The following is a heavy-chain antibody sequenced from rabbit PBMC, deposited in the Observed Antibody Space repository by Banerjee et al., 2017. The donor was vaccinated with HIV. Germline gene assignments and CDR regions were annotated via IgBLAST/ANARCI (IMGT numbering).Heavy chain of an antibody. V-gene: IGHV1S45*01. CDR1: GFSFSNNYW. CDR3: ARQYANISSYYLGPYFNL. J-gene: IGHJ4*01. D-gene: IGHD1-1*01. Sequence: QEQLVESGGGLVQPGGSLTLSCNASGFSFSNNYWKCWVRQAPGQGLEWIASIDTGDGGSYYASWVNGRFSIANNNAQNTVDLQMNSLTAADTATYFCARQYANISSYYLGPYFNLWGQGTLVTVS. CDR2: IDTGDGGS.